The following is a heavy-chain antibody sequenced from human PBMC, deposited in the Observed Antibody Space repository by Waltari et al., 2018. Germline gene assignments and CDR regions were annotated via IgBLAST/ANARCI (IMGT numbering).Heavy chain of an antibody. Sequence: QVQLQQWGAGLLKPSETLSLTCAVYGGSFSGYYWSWIRQPPRKGLEWIGEINHSGSTNYNPALKSRVTISGDTSKNQFSLKLSSVTAADTAVYYCARGLEGRPSWWFDPWGQGTLVTVSS. CDR3: ARGLEGRPSWWFDP. CDR1: GGSFSGYY. J-gene: IGHJ5*02. V-gene: IGHV4-34*01. CDR2: INHSGST. D-gene: IGHD1-1*01.